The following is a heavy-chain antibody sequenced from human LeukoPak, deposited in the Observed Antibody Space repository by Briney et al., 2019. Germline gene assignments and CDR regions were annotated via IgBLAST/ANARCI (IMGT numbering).Heavy chain of an antibody. CDR3: ARETDHCLGDRYDY. Sequence: GGSLRLSCAASGFTFSSYGMHWVRQAPGKGLEWVAFIRYDGSNKYYADSVKGRFTISRDNSKNTLYLQMSSLRAEDTAVYYCARETDHCLGDRYDYWGQGTLVTVSS. V-gene: IGHV3-30*02. J-gene: IGHJ4*02. CDR1: GFTFSSYG. CDR2: IRYDGSNK. D-gene: IGHD2-21*02.